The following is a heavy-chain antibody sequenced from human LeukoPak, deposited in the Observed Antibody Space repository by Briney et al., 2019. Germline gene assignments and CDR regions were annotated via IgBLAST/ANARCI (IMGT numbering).Heavy chain of an antibody. CDR2: IYYSGST. D-gene: IGHD3-22*01. V-gene: IGHV4-59*08. CDR1: GGSISTYY. J-gene: IGHJ4*02. CDR3: ARDGEDSSGYYIDY. Sequence: PETLFLTYTVSGGSISTYYWSWIRQPPGKGLEWIGYIYYSGSTNYNPSLKSRVTISVDTSKNQFSLKLSSVTAADTAVYYCARDGEDSSGYYIDYWGQGTLVTVSS.